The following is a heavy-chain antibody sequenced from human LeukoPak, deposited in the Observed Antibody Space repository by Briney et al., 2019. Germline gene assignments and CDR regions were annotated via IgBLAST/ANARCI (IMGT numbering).Heavy chain of an antibody. Sequence: PSETLSLTCTVSGGSISSYYWSWIRQPAGKGLEWIGRIYTSGSTNYNPSLKSRLTISVDTSKNQFSLKLNSVTAADTAVYYCARHADTALVNRHFDYWGQGTLVTVSS. J-gene: IGHJ4*02. CDR3: ARHADTALVNRHFDY. V-gene: IGHV4-4*07. CDR2: IYTSGST. D-gene: IGHD5-18*01. CDR1: GGSISSYY.